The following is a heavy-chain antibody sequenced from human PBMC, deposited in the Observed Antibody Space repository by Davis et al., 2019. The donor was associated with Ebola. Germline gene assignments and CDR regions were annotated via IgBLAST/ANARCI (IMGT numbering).Heavy chain of an antibody. CDR1: GFTFSSYG. CDR2: IWYDGSNK. CDR3: ASGQYCSSTSCYTGGADYFNY. D-gene: IGHD2-2*02. J-gene: IGHJ4*02. V-gene: IGHV3-33*01. Sequence: GESLKISCAASGFTFSSYGMHWVRQAPGKGLEWVAVIWYDGSNKYYADSVKGRFTISSDDSKNTLYLQMNSLRAEDTAVYYCASGQYCSSTSCYTGGADYFNYWGQGTLVTVSS.